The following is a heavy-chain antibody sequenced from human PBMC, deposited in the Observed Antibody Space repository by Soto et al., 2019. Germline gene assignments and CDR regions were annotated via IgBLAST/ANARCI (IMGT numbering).Heavy chain of an antibody. J-gene: IGHJ5*02. CDR2: ISAYNGNT. D-gene: IGHD2-15*01. V-gene: IGHV1-18*01. Sequence: QVQLVQSGAEVKKPGASVKVSCKASGYTFTSYTISWVRQAPGQGLEWMGWISAYNGNTNYAQKLQGRVTMTTDTSTSTAYMELRSLRSDDTAVYYWARVGCSGGSCYISGWFDPWGQGTLVTVSS. CDR1: GYTFTSYT. CDR3: ARVGCSGGSCYISGWFDP.